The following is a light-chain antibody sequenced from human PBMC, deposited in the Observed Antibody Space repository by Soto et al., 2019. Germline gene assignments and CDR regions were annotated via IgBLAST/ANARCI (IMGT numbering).Light chain of an antibody. CDR2: DVS. CDR1: SSDIGSYTY. Sequence: QSVLTQPPSASGSPGQSVTISCTGTSSDIGSYTYVSWYQQHPGKAPKLIIYDVSKRPSGVPDRFSGSKTGNTASLTVSGLQAEDEADYYCSSYAGSNNFCVFGTGTKLTVL. V-gene: IGLV2-8*01. CDR3: SSYAGSNNFCV. J-gene: IGLJ1*01.